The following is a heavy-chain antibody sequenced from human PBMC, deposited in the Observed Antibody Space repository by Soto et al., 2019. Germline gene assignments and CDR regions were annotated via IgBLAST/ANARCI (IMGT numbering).Heavy chain of an antibody. V-gene: IGHV1-18*01. J-gene: IGHJ3*02. Sequence: GASVKVSCKASGYTFTSYGISWVRQAPGQGLEWMGWISAYNGNTNYAQKLQGRVTMTTDTSTSTAYMELRSLRSDDTAVYYCARDWEIGAAAGLDDAFDIWGQGXMVTV. CDR1: GYTFTSYG. D-gene: IGHD6-13*01. CDR2: ISAYNGNT. CDR3: ARDWEIGAAAGLDDAFDI.